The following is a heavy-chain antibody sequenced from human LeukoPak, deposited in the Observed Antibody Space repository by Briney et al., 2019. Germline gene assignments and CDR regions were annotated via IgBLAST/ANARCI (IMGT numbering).Heavy chain of an antibody. D-gene: IGHD5/OR15-5a*01. CDR2: FTGTSGST. CDR3: AKDSWVYDSSPWDS. V-gene: IGHV3-23*01. CDR1: GFSFSSYA. J-gene: IGHJ4*02. Sequence: GGSLRLSCAASGFSFSSYAMNWVRQAPGKGLEWVSVFTGTSGSTYYADSVKGRFTISRDNSKNTLYLKMNSLRAEDTAVYYCAKDSWVYDSSPWDSWGQGTLVTVSS.